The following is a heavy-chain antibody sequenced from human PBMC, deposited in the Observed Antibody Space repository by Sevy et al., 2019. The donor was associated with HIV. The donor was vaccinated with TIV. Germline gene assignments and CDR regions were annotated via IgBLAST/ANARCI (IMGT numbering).Heavy chain of an antibody. CDR2: IHSDDTT. D-gene: IGHD5-18*01. V-gene: IGHV3-66*01. J-gene: IGHJ4*02. CDR1: GFTVNSNY. CDR3: ERGKSGYGYALNY. Sequence: GGSLRLSCAASGFTVNSNYMTWVRQAPGKGLEGDSVIHSDDTTYHADSVKDRFTISRDNFKNTLYLHMSSLRAEDTAVYYCERGKSGYGYALNYWGQGTLVTVSS.